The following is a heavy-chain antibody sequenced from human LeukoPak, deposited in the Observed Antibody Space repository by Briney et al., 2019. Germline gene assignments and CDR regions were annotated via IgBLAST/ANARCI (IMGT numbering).Heavy chain of an antibody. D-gene: IGHD3-10*01. CDR2: IDHSGSI. CDR1: GGSFTDYS. V-gene: IGHV4-34*01. J-gene: IGHJ4*02. CDR3: ARGYGVWFGELYDY. Sequence: KPSETLSLTCAVYGGSFTDYSWSWIRQSPGKGLEWIGEIDHSGSINYNPSLKSRVTMSVDTSKNQFSLKLSSVTAADTAVYYCARGYGVWFGELYDYWGQGTLVTVSS.